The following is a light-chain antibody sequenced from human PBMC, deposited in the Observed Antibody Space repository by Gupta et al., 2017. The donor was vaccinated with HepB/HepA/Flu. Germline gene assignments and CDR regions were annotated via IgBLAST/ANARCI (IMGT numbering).Light chain of an antibody. V-gene: IGLV2-23*02. CDR1: SSDVGKYNL. J-gene: IGLJ1*01. CDR2: EVN. Sequence: QSALAQPASVSGSPGQSITISCTGTSSDVGKYNLVTWYQQHQGQAPNLIIFEVNKRPSAVSNHFSGSKSGNTASLTISGLQAEDEADYYCSSYAVRDAFYVFGNGTKFTV. CDR3: SSYAVRDAFYV.